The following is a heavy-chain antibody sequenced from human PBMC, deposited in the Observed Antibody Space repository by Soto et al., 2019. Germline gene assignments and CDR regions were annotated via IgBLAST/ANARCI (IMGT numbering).Heavy chain of an antibody. V-gene: IGHV4-59*08. D-gene: IGHD6-19*01. CDR1: GGAIGGYY. Sequence: SETLSLTCSLSGGAIGGYYWSWIRQPPGKALEWIGYVSYSGSTDYHPSLKSRVSISIDTSKNQFSLKMISVTAADTAVYYCARHGSDSGRFFFDPWGQGALVTVSS. CDR2: VSYSGST. CDR3: ARHGSDSGRFFFDP. J-gene: IGHJ5*02.